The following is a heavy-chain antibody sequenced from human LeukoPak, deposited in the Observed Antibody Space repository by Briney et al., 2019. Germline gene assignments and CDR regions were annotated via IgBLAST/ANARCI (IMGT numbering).Heavy chain of an antibody. D-gene: IGHD2-21*02. CDR1: GYSFTSYW. V-gene: IGHV5-51*01. Sequence: GESLKISCKGSGYSFTSYWTAWVRPMPGKGLEWMGIIYPGDSDTRYSPSFQGQVTISADKSISTAYLQWSSLKASDTAMYYCARNFEYCGGDCYDYWGQGTLVTVSS. CDR2: IYPGDSDT. J-gene: IGHJ4*02. CDR3: ARNFEYCGGDCYDY.